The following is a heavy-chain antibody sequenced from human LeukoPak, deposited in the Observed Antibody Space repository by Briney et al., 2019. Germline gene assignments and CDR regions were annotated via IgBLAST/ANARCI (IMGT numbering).Heavy chain of an antibody. CDR2: ISGSGGST. V-gene: IGHV3-23*01. J-gene: IGHJ3*02. CDR1: GFTFSSYA. CDR3: AKDPRRVATRGGAFDI. D-gene: IGHD5-12*01. Sequence: GGSLRLSCAASGFTFSSYAMSWVRQAPGKGLEWVSAISGSGGSTYYADSVKGRFTISRDNSKNTLYLQMNSLRAEDTAVYYCAKDPRRVATRGGAFDIWGQGTMVTVSS.